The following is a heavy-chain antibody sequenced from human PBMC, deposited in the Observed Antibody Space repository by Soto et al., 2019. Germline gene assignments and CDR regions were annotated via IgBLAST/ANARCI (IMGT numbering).Heavy chain of an antibody. V-gene: IGHV4-59*01. Sequence: QVHLQESGPGLVKPSETLSLTCTVSGGSINDYYWSWIRQPPGKGLEWIGYIYHSGTTNYNPSLKRRVTISLDTSKNQFSLELRSVTAADTAVYYCARDGLRVAVVGDNWFDPWGQGTLVTVSS. CDR3: ARDGLRVAVVGDNWFDP. CDR1: GGSINDYY. D-gene: IGHD6-13*01. J-gene: IGHJ5*02. CDR2: IYHSGTT.